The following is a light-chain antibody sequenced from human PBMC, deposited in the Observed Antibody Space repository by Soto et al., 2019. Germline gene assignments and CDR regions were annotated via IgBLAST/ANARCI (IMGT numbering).Light chain of an antibody. CDR2: AAS. V-gene: IGKV3-15*01. J-gene: IGKJ1*01. CDR1: HSVSSN. CDR3: QHFNNWPPT. Sequence: EIVMTQSPATLSVSPGERATLSCRASHSVSSNFAWYQQKLGQAPRLLIYAASTRATGIPARFSGSGYGTECTLTISNLQSEDSAVYSCQHFNNWPPTFGQGTKVEIK.